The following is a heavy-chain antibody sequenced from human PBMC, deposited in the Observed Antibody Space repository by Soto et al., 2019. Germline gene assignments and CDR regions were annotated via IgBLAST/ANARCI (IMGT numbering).Heavy chain of an antibody. CDR2: ISSSSSYI. V-gene: IGHV3-21*01. D-gene: IGHD5-12*01. Sequence: GGSLRLSCAASGFTFSSYSMNWVRQAPGKGLEWVSSISSSSSYIYYADSVKGRFTISRDNAKNSLYLQMNSLRAEDTAVYYCARDGVDIVATLMDVWGKGTTVTVSS. CDR3: ARDGVDIVATLMDV. J-gene: IGHJ6*04. CDR1: GFTFSSYS.